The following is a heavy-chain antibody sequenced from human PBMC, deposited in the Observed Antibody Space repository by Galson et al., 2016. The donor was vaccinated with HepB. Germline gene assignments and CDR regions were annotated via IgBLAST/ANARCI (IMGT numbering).Heavy chain of an antibody. V-gene: IGHV1-8*01. CDR3: ARREVYAIDWLDP. J-gene: IGHJ5*02. CDR2: MNPNSGNT. D-gene: IGHD2-8*01. CDR1: GYTFANYD. Sequence: SVKVSCKASGYTFANYDITWVRQATGQGLEWIGWMNPNSGNTGYAQKFQGRVTMSRNTSKSTAYMELRNLRSDDTAVYCCARREVYAIDWLDPWGQGTLVTVSS.